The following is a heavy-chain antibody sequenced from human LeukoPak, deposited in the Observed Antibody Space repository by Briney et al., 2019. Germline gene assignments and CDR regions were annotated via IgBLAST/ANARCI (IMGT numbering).Heavy chain of an antibody. CDR1: GFTFTTYW. V-gene: IGHV3-7*01. J-gene: IGHJ2*01. Sequence: PGGSLRLSCAASGFTFTTYWMSWVRQAPGKGLEWVANIKQDGTEKYYVDSVKGRCTISRDNAKNSLYLQMNSLRVEDTAVYYCARIWPDLWGRGTLVTVSS. D-gene: IGHD3-10*01. CDR2: IKQDGTEK. CDR3: ARIWPDL.